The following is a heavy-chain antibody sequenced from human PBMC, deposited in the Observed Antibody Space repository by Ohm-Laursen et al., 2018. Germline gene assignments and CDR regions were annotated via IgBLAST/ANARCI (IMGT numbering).Heavy chain of an antibody. CDR2: MNPNSGNT. V-gene: IGHV1-8*01. CDR1: GYTFTSYD. J-gene: IGHJ6*02. Sequence: ASVKVSCKASGYTFTSYDISWVRQATGQGLEWMGWMNPNSGNTGYAQKFQGRVTMTRNTSISTAYMELSRLKSEDTAVYYCARERVQGPEDSYGRGMDVWGQGTTVTVSS. D-gene: IGHD5-18*01. CDR3: ARERVQGPEDSYGRGMDV.